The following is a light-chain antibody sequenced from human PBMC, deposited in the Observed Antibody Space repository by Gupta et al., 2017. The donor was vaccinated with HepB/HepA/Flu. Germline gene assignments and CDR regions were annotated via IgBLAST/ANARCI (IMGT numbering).Light chain of an antibody. CDR2: RNN. V-gene: IGLV1-47*01. J-gene: IGLJ2*01. Sequence: QSVLIQPPSVSGTPGQRVTISCSGSTSNNGSTFVYWYQQLPGTAPKLLIFRNNQRSAGVPDRFSGSKSDTSASLAISGLQSDDEADYYCAAWDDSMSGPHVLFGGGTKLTVL. CDR1: TSNNGSTF. CDR3: AAWDDSMSGPHVL.